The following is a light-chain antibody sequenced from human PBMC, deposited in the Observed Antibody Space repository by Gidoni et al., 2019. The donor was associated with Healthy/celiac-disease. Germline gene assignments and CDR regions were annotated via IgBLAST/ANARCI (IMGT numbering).Light chain of an antibody. V-gene: IGKV1-33*01. Sequence: DIQMTQSPSSLSASVGDRVTITCQASQDISNYVNWYQQKPGKAPKLLIYDASKLETGVPSRFSGSGSGTDFTFTISSLQPEDIATYYCQQYDNLPFTFGPGTKVDIK. CDR3: QQYDNLPFT. J-gene: IGKJ3*01. CDR2: DAS. CDR1: QDISNY.